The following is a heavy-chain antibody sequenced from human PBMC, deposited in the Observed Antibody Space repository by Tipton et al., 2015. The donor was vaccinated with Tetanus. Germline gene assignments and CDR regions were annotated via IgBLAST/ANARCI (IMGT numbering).Heavy chain of an antibody. Sequence: PGLVKPSETLSLTCAVYGGSFSDKKYYWGWIRQPPGKGLEWIASIYFKGDTYYSPTLKSRVTIAVDTSQNVFSLRLTSVTAADTAVYYCARHLYGYWFDPWGRGTLVTVSS. CDR3: ARHLYGYWFDP. CDR2: IYFKGDT. CDR1: GGSFSDKKYY. J-gene: IGHJ5*02. D-gene: IGHD3-10*01. V-gene: IGHV4-39*02.